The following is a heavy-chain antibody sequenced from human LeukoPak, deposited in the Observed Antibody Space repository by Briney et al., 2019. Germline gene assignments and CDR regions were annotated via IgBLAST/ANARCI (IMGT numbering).Heavy chain of an antibody. V-gene: IGHV3-20*04. CDR3: AREVSAGTNYYYYMDV. CDR2: INWNGGST. Sequence: RGSLRLSCAASGFTFDDYGMSWVRQAPGKGLEGGSGINWNGGSTGYADSVKGRFTIYRDNAKNSLYLQMNSLRAEDTALYYCAREVSAGTNYYYYMDVWGKGTAVTVSS. D-gene: IGHD6-19*01. CDR1: GFTFDDYG. J-gene: IGHJ6*03.